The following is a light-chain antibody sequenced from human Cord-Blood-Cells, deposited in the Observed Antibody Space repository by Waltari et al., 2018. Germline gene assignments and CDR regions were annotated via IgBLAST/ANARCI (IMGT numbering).Light chain of an antibody. J-gene: IGLJ3*02. Sequence: QSVLTQPPSASGTPGQRVTISCSGSSSNIGSNYVYWYQQLPGTAPKLLIYRNNLRPSGVPDRYPCSKSGTSASLTISGLRSEHEADYYCAAWDDSLSACVFGGGTKLTVL. CDR2: RNN. CDR3: AAWDDSLSACV. CDR1: SSNIGSNY. V-gene: IGLV1-47*01.